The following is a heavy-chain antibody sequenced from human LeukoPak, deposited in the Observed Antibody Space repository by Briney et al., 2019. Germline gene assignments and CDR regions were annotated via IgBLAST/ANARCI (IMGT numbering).Heavy chain of an antibody. J-gene: IGHJ6*02. CDR2: IYYSGST. CDR3: ARLSCSGGSCYPEYYGMDV. V-gene: IGHV4-59*08. CDR1: GGSISSYY. Sequence: SETLSLTCTVSGGSISSYYWSWIRQPPGKGLEWIGYIYYSGSTNYNPSLKSRVTISVDTSKNQFSLKLSSVTAADTAVYYCARLSCSGGSCYPEYYGMDVWGQGTTVTVSS. D-gene: IGHD2-15*01.